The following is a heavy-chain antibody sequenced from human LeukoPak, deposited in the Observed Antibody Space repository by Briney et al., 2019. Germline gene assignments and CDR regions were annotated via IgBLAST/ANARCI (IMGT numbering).Heavy chain of an antibody. V-gene: IGHV1-18*01. D-gene: IGHD1-26*01. CDR3: AVYSGSYNDAFDI. J-gene: IGHJ3*02. CDR1: GYTFTSYG. CDR2: ISAYNGNT. Sequence: ASVKVSCKASGYTFTSYGIGWVRQPPGQGLEWMGWISAYNGNTNYAQKLQSRVTMTTEKSTSTAYMELRSLRSDDTAVYYCAVYSGSYNDAFDIWGQGTMVTVSS.